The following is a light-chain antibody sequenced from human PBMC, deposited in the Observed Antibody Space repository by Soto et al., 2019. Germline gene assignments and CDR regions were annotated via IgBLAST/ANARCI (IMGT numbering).Light chain of an antibody. CDR3: HQRSNWPPLT. J-gene: IGKJ4*01. V-gene: IGKV3-11*01. Sequence: EIVLTQSPATLSLSPGERATLSCRASQSVSSYLAWYQQKPGQAPRLLIYDASNRATGIPARFIGGWSGTDFTLTSSSLEPEDFAVYYGHQRSNWPPLTFGGGTKVEIK. CDR2: DAS. CDR1: QSVSSY.